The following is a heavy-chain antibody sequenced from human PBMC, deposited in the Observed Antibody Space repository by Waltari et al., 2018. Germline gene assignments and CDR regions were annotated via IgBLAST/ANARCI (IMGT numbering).Heavy chain of an antibody. CDR3: AQTIAGLTFGGLIINYYYYMAV. Sequence: QVTLTESGPALVKPAQTLTLTCTFSGFSLSTNAMCVTWVRQSPGKALEWLARIDWDGDKDYSSSLKTRLGISKDTSRNEVALTLTDVDPADTGTDYCAQTIAGLTFGGLIINYYYYMAVWGKGTTVIVSS. D-gene: IGHD3-16*02. CDR1: GFSLSTNAMC. J-gene: IGHJ6*03. V-gene: IGHV2-70*15. CDR2: IDWDGDK.